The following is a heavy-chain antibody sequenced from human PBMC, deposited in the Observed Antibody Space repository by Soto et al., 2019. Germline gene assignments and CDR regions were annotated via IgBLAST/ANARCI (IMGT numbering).Heavy chain of an antibody. CDR1: GFSXTQYY. J-gene: IGHJ4*02. CDR3: AKEHWGSFDF. CDR2: MSYNGAT. Sequence: SETLSLTCTVSGFSXTQYYWNWIRQPPGKGLEWIGYMSYNGATNYNPSLKSRVTISRDLSKNQFSLNLSSVAAADTAIYYCAKEHWGSFDFWGQGALVTVSS. D-gene: IGHD7-27*01. V-gene: IGHV4-59*01.